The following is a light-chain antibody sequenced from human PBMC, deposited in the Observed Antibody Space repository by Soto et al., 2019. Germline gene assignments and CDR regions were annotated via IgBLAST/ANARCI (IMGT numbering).Light chain of an antibody. J-gene: IGLJ1*01. CDR3: CSYAGSSNGV. V-gene: IGLV2-23*01. CDR1: SSDVGSYNL. CDR2: EGS. Sequence: QSVLTQPASVSGSPGQSITISCTGTSSDVGSYNLVSWYQQHPGKAPKLMIYEGSKRPSGVSNRFSGSKSGNTASLTTSGLQAEDEADYYCCSYAGSSNGVLGNGTKVTVL.